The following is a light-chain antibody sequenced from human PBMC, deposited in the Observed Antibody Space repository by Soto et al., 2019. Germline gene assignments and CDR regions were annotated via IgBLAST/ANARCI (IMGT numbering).Light chain of an antibody. J-gene: IGKJ4*01. Sequence: EIVLTQSPGTLPLSPGERATLSCRASQSVTSSYLAWYHQKPGQAPRLLISGASSMATGIPDRFSGSGSGTDFTLTISRLEPEYFAVYYCQQYSTSRLTFGGGTKVEIK. CDR2: GAS. V-gene: IGKV3-20*01. CDR3: QQYSTSRLT. CDR1: QSVTSSY.